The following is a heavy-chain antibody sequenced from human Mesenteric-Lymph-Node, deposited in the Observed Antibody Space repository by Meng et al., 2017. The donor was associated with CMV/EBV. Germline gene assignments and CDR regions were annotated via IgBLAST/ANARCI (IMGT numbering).Heavy chain of an antibody. J-gene: IGHJ1*01. CDR2: IFSNGST. CDR3: AKSFDYGDNSAFAEYFHH. CDR1: GFTGNNNY. Sequence: GGSLRLSCAASGFTGNNNYMNWVRQAPGRGLEWVSSIFSNGSTYYADSVKGRFTISRDDSKNTVSLQMDSLRAEDTAVYYCAKSFDYGDNSAFAEYFHHWGQGTLVTVSS. D-gene: IGHD4/OR15-4a*01. V-gene: IGHV3-66*02.